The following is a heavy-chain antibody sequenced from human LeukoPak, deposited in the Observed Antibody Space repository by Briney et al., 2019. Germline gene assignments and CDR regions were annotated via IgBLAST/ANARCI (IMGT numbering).Heavy chain of an antibody. J-gene: IGHJ2*01. D-gene: IGHD3-3*01. Sequence: SETLSLTCTVSGDSISGSNVYWGWIRHPPRGGLEWISTIYYCGHTYFTPSLKSRVTLSVDTAKNQFSLRLSSVTAADTAVYYCARHVFWDSDFDLWGHGTLVTVSS. V-gene: IGHV4-39*01. CDR1: GDSISGSNVY. CDR2: IYYCGHT. CDR3: ARHVFWDSDFDL.